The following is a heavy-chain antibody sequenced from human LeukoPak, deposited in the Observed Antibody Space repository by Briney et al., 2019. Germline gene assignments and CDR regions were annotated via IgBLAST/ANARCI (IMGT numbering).Heavy chain of an antibody. V-gene: IGHV3-48*03. CDR3: ARHDGDAFDI. Sequence: GGSLRLSCAASGFTFSSYEMNWVLQAPGKGLEWLSYISSSGGTIYYADSVKGRFTISRDNAKNSLYLQMNSLRAEDTAVYYCARHDGDAFDIWGQGTMVTVSS. CDR2: ISSSGGTI. J-gene: IGHJ3*02. D-gene: IGHD3-16*01. CDR1: GFTFSSYE.